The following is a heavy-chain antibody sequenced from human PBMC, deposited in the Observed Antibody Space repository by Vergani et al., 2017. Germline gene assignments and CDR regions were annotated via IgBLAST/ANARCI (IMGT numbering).Heavy chain of an antibody. CDR2: INPGGGST. CDR1: GYTFTRYF. J-gene: IGHJ6*03. Sequence: QVQLVQSGAEVKKPGASVKISCKASGYTFTRYFIHWVRQAPGQGLEWMGIINPGGGSTSYAQKFQGRVTMTRDTSTSTVYMELSSLRSEDTAVYYCARAARPYYYMDVWGKGTTVTVSS. V-gene: IGHV1-46*01. CDR3: ARAARPYYYMDV. D-gene: IGHD6-6*01.